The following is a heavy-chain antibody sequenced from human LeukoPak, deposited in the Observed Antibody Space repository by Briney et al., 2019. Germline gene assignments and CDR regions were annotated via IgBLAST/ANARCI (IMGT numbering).Heavy chain of an antibody. J-gene: IGHJ5*02. CDR2: INHSGST. Sequence: SETLSLTCAVYGGSFSGYYWSWIRQPPGKGLEWIGEINHSGSTNYNPSLKSRVTMSVDTSKNQFSLKLSSVTAADTAVYYCARDLLYGDYGDNWFDPWGQGTLVTVSS. CDR1: GGSFSGYY. D-gene: IGHD4-17*01. V-gene: IGHV4-34*01. CDR3: ARDLLYGDYGDNWFDP.